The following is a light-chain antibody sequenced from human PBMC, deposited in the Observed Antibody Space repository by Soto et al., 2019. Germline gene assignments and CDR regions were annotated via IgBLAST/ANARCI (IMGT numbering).Light chain of an antibody. CDR2: DAS. J-gene: IGKJ4*01. V-gene: IGKV3-20*01. CDR1: QSVRSTY. CDR3: HQYGHSPVT. Sequence: EIVLTQTPGTVSLSPGERATLSYRASQSVRSTYFAWYQHKPGQAPRLLIFDASTRATGIPDRFSGSGSGTDFTLTISRLEPEDFALYYCHQYGHSPVTFGGGTKVEIK.